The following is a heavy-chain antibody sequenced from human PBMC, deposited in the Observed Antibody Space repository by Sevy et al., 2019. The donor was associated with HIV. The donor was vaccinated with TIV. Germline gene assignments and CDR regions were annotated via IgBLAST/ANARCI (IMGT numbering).Heavy chain of an antibody. V-gene: IGHV3-7*03. D-gene: IGHD2-2*01. CDR1: GFTFSSYW. CDR3: ARDCSSSTCLWGLDV. Sequence: GGSLRLSCGGSGFTFSSYWMSWVRQAPGKGLEWVANIKKDGSERYYVDSVKGRFTISRENAKKSLYLQMNSLRTEDTAVYYCARDCSSSTCLWGLDVWGQGTTVTVSS. J-gene: IGHJ6*02. CDR2: IKKDGSER.